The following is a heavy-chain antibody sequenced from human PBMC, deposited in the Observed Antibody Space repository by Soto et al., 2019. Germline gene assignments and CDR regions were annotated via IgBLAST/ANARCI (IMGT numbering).Heavy chain of an antibody. CDR3: AKHLVSYDFWSGYFTY. V-gene: IGHV3-30*18. CDR1: GFTFSRYG. J-gene: IGHJ4*02. D-gene: IGHD3-3*01. Sequence: QVQLVESGGGVVQPGRSLRLSCAASGFTFSRYGMHWVRQAPGKGLEWVAVISYDGSNKYYADSVKGRFTISRDNSKHTLYLQMNSLRAEDTAVYYCAKHLVSYDFWSGYFTYWGQGTLVTVSS. CDR2: ISYDGSNK.